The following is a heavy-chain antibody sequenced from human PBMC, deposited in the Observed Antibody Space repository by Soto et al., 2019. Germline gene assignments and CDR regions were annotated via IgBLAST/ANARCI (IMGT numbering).Heavy chain of an antibody. D-gene: IGHD4-17*01. V-gene: IGHV3-30*03. CDR2: ISYDGSNK. CDR3: ATDRTTVTKFYFDY. J-gene: IGHJ4*02. Sequence: QVQLVESGGGVVQPGRSLRLSCAASGFTFSSYGMHWVRQAPGKGLEWVAVISYDGSNKYYADSVKGRFTISRDNSKNTLVLKMNSLRAEDTAVYYCATDRTTVTKFYFDYWGQGTLVTVSS. CDR1: GFTFSSYG.